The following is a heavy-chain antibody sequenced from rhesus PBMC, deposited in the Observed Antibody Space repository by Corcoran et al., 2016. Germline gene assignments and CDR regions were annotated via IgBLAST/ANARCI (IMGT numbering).Heavy chain of an antibody. D-gene: IGHD1-20*01. J-gene: IGHJ4*01. Sequence: EVRLVESGGGLVKPGGSLRLSCAASGFTFSDYYMSWVRQAPGQGPEWVGFFRDMDSGETAGYAASVKGRFTISRDDSKSIVSPQMNNLKTEDTAVYYCTRGTGTTFYWGQGVLVTVSS. CDR1: GFTFSDYY. CDR2: FRDMDSGETA. V-gene: IGHV3-116*02. CDR3: TRGTGTTFY.